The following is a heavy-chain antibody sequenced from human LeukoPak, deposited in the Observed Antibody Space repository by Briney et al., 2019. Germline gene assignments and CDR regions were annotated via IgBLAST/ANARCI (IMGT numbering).Heavy chain of an antibody. J-gene: IGHJ4*02. V-gene: IGHV5-51*01. CDR2: IFPGDSDT. Sequence: GESLKISCKGSGYSFTNYWIGWVRQMLGKGLEWMGIIFPGDSDTRYSPSFQGQVTISADKSISTAYLQWSSLKASDTAMYYCARRVEIAAPHFDYWGQGTLVTVSS. CDR1: GYSFTNYW. CDR3: ARRVEIAAPHFDY. D-gene: IGHD6-13*01.